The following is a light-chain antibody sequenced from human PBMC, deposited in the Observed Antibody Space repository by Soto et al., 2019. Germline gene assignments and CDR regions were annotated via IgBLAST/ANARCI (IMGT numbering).Light chain of an antibody. Sequence: DIQMTQSHYTLSASVGDIVTITCRASQSISSWLAWYQQKPGTAPKLLIYAASTLQSGVPSRFSGSGSGTEFTLALGRLQHDDSPTYYCQQYRDIWTFGQGTTVEIK. J-gene: IGKJ1*01. V-gene: IGKV1-5*03. CDR3: QQYRDIWT. CDR2: AAS. CDR1: QSISSW.